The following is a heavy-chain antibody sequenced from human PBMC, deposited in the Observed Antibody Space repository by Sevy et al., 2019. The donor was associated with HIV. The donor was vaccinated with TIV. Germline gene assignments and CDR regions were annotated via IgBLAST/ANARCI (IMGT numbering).Heavy chain of an antibody. CDR1: GGSISSYY. V-gene: IGHV4-4*07. CDR2: IYTSGST. Sequence: SETLSLTCTVSGGSISSYYWSWIRQPAGKGLEWIGRIYTSGSTNYNPSLKSRVTMSVDTSKNQFSLKLSSVTAADTAVDYCARAQSRISSGWYYFDYWGQGTLVTVSS. D-gene: IGHD6-19*01. J-gene: IGHJ4*02. CDR3: ARAQSRISSGWYYFDY.